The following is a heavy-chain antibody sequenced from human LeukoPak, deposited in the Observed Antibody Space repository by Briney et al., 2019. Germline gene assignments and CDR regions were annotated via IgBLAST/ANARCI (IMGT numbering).Heavy chain of an antibody. V-gene: IGHV3-30*02. J-gene: IGHJ4*02. CDR1: GFTFSNYG. Sequence: GGSLRLSCAASGFTFSNYGMHWVRQAPGKGLEWVAVIWYDGSNKYYADSVKGRFTISRDNSKNTLYLQMNSLRAEDTAVYYCAKPYYDFWSGYQRLYYFDYWGQGTLVTVSS. CDR3: AKPYYDFWSGYQRLYYFDY. CDR2: IWYDGSNK. D-gene: IGHD3-3*01.